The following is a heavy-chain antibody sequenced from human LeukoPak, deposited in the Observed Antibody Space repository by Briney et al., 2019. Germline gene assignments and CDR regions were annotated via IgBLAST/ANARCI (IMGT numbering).Heavy chain of an antibody. CDR3: ARSQLRFLEWLSIGPYYYYGMDV. V-gene: IGHV1-2*04. CDR1: GNTFSDYY. Sequence: ASVKVSCKASGNTFSDYYIHWVRQAPGQGLEWMGWIIPNSGGTNCVQELPGWVTMTRDSSISTAYMELSRLRSDDTAVYYCARSQLRFLEWLSIGPYYYYGMDVWGQGTTVTVSS. CDR2: IIPNSGGT. D-gene: IGHD3-3*01. J-gene: IGHJ6*02.